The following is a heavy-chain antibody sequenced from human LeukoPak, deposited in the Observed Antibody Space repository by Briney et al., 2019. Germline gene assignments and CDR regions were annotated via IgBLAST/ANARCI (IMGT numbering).Heavy chain of an antibody. CDR2: ISDSGGTT. D-gene: IGHD4-17*01. CDR1: GFTFSSYA. Sequence: AGGSLRLSCAASGFTFSSYAMSWVRQAPGKGLEWVSAISDSGGTTYYADSVKGRFTISRDNSKNTLYLQMNSLRAEDTAVYYCAKFHDYGDYNDYWGQGTLVTVSS. V-gene: IGHV3-23*01. CDR3: AKFHDYGDYNDY. J-gene: IGHJ4*02.